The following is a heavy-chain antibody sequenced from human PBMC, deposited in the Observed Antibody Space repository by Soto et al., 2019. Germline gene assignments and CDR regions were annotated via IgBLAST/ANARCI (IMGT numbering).Heavy chain of an antibody. CDR2: IYPGDSDT. V-gene: IGHV5-51*01. D-gene: IGHD2-2*02. J-gene: IGHJ6*02. Sequence: PGESLKISCKGSGYSFTSYWIGWVRQMPGKGLEWMGIIYPGDSDTRYSPSFQGQVTISADKSISTAYLQWSSLKASDTAMYYCARHKERICSSTSCYTNYYYGMDVWGQGTTVTVSS. CDR1: GYSFTSYW. CDR3: ARHKERICSSTSCYTNYYYGMDV.